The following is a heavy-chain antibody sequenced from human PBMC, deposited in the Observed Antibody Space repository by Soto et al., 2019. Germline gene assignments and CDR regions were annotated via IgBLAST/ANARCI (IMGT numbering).Heavy chain of an antibody. J-gene: IGHJ6*02. V-gene: IGHV3-33*01. D-gene: IGHD3-10*01. CDR2: IWYDGSNK. CDR1: GFTFSSFV. Sequence: QVQLVESGGGVVQPGRSLRLSCAASGFTFSSFVIHWVRQAPGKGLEWVAVIWYDGSNKYYADSVKGRFTISRDNSKNTLYLQMNSLRAEDTAVYYCARTMVRGNSNYYGMDVWGQGTTVTVTS. CDR3: ARTMVRGNSNYYGMDV.